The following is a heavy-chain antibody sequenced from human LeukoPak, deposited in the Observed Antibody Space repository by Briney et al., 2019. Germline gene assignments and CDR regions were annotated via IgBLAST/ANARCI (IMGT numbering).Heavy chain of an antibody. J-gene: IGHJ6*02. CDR3: ASITSYGGQGGYYYGMDV. V-gene: IGHV1-24*01. CDR1: GYTLTELS. D-gene: IGHD4-23*01. CDR2: FDPEDGET. Sequence: ASVKVSCKVSGYTLTELSMHWVRQAPGKGLEWMGGFDPEDGETIYAQKFQGRVTMTEDTSTDTAYMELSSLRSEDTAVYYCASITSYGGQGGYYYGMDVWGQGTTVTVSS.